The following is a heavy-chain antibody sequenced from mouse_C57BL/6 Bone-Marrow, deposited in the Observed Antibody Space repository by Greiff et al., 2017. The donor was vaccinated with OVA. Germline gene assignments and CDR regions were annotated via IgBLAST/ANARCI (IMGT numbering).Heavy chain of an antibody. CDR2: IYPGDGDT. V-gene: IGHV1-80*01. D-gene: IGHD1-1*01. Sequence: QVQLQQSGAELVKPGASVKISCKASGYAFSSYWMNWVKQRPGKGLEWIGQIYPGDGDTNYNGKFKGKATLTADKSSSTAYMQLSSLTSEDSAVYFCARKIYGSSPHFDYWGQGTTLTVSS. CDR3: ARKIYGSSPHFDY. J-gene: IGHJ2*01. CDR1: GYAFSSYW.